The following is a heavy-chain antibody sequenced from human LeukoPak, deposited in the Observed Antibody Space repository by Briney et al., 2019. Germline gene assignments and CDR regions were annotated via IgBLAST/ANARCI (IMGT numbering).Heavy chain of an antibody. CDR2: ICYSGST. CDR1: GGSISSGGYY. Sequence: SETLSLTCTVSGGSISSGGYYWSWIRQHPGKGLEWIGYICYSGSTYYNPSLKSRVTISVDTSKNQFSLKLSSVTAADTAVYYCARGGYCSSTSCSHARWFDPWGQGTLVTVSS. D-gene: IGHD2-2*01. J-gene: IGHJ5*02. CDR3: ARGGYCSSTSCSHARWFDP. V-gene: IGHV4-31*03.